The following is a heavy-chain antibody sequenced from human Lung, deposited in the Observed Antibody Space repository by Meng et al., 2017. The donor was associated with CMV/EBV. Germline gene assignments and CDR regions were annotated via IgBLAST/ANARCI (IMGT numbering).Heavy chain of an antibody. J-gene: IGHJ5*02. V-gene: IGHV3-74*01. D-gene: IGHD5-12*01. CDR2: INSDGSST. Sequence: SXAGSGFTFSSYWMHWVRQAPGKGLVWVSRINSDGSSTSYADSVKGRFTISRDNAKNTLYLQMNSLRAEDTAVYYCARERFLSRYSGYDAGGWCEPWGQGTXVTGYS. CDR1: GFTFSSYW. CDR3: ARERFLSRYSGYDAGGWCEP.